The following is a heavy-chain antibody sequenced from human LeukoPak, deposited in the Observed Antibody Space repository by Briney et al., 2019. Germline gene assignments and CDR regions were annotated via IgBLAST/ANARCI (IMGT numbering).Heavy chain of an antibody. CDR2: IRSKANNYAT. CDR3: TRVPDYAGDFDY. V-gene: IGHV3-73*01. J-gene: IGHJ4*02. D-gene: IGHD4-23*01. CDR1: GFTFSGSA. Sequence: GGSLKLSCAASGFTFSGSAMHWVRQASGKGLEWVGRIRSKANNYATDYAESMKGRFAISRDDSKKTAYLQMYSLKTEDTAVYFCTRVPDYAGDFDYWGRGSLVTVSS.